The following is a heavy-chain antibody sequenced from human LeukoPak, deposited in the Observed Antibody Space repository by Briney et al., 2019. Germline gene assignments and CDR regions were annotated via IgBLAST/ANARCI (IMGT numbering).Heavy chain of an antibody. CDR3: ARAPRGYCSSTSCYSWFDP. J-gene: IGHJ5*02. Sequence: SETLSLSCAVYGGSFSGYYWSWIRQPPGKGLEWVGEINHSGSTNYNPSLKSRVTISVDTSKNQFSLKLSSVTAADTAVYYCARAPRGYCSSTSCYSWFDPWGQGTLVTVSS. CDR2: INHSGST. CDR1: GGSFSGYY. V-gene: IGHV4-34*01. D-gene: IGHD2-2*02.